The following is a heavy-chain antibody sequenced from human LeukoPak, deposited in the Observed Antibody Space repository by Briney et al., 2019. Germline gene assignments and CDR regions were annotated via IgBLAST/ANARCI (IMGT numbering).Heavy chain of an antibody. CDR1: GGSLSGYY. CDR3: ARQGSANSYYYYTFPY. J-gene: IGHJ4*02. V-gene: IGHV4-34*01. D-gene: IGHD1-26*01. Sequence: PSETLSLTCAVYGGSLSGYYWSWIRQPPGKGLEWIGEINHSGNTNYNPSLKSRVTISVDTSKNHFYLKLSSVTAADTAVYYCARQGSANSYYYYTFPYWGQGTLVTVSS. CDR2: INHSGNT.